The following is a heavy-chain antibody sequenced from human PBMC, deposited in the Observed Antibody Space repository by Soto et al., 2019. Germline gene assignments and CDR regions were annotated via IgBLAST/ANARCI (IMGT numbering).Heavy chain of an antibody. D-gene: IGHD3-22*01. CDR2: IYTSGST. CDR1: GGSISSYY. Sequence: SETLSLTCTVSGGSISSYYWSWIRQPAGKGLEWIGRIYTSGSTNYNPSLKSRVTISVDTSKNQFSLKLSSVTAADTAVYYCARDAHYYDSSGYYYRLRYYFDYWGQGTLVTVSS. J-gene: IGHJ4*02. CDR3: ARDAHYYDSSGYYYRLRYYFDY. V-gene: IGHV4-4*07.